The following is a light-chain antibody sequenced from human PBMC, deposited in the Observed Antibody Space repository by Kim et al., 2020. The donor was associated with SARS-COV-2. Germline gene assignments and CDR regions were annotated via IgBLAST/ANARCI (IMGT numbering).Light chain of an antibody. CDR1: SSKIGNKP. Sequence: GRRCTISCSGSSSKIGNKPVNWYQHIPGTAPKWLIYENSQRPSGVPDRFSGSKSGTSASLAISGLQSEDEAVYYCAAWDDRLNALVFGGGTKVTVL. V-gene: IGLV1-44*01. CDR2: ENS. J-gene: IGLJ3*02. CDR3: AAWDDRLNALV.